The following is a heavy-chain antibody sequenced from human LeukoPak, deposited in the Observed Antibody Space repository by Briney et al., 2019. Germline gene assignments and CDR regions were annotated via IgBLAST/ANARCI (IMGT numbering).Heavy chain of an antibody. J-gene: IGHJ4*02. CDR2: MTGSGGST. V-gene: IGHV3-23*01. Sequence: GGSLRLSCAASGFTFSSYAMSWVRQAPGKGLEWVSTMTGSGGSTYYADSVKGRFTISRDNSKNTLYLQMNSLRAEDTAVYYCAKGRSSWSAFDYWGQGTLVTVSS. D-gene: IGHD6-13*01. CDR3: AKGRSSWSAFDY. CDR1: GFTFSSYA.